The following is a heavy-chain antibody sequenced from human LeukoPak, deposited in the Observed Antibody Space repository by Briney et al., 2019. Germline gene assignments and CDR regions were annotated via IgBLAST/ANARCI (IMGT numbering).Heavy chain of an antibody. CDR2: IYYSGST. CDR3: ARKPGAGDAFDI. V-gene: IGHV4-59*01. CDR1: GGSISSYY. D-gene: IGHD1-26*01. J-gene: IGHJ3*02. Sequence: SETLSLTCTVSGGSISSYYWSWIRQPPGKGLEWIGYIYYSGSTNYNPSLKSRVTISVDTSKNQFSLKLSSVTAADTAVYYCARKPGAGDAFDIWGQGTMVTVSS.